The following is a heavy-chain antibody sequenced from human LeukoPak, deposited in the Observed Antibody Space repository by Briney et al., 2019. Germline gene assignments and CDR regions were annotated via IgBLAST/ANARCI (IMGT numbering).Heavy chain of an antibody. CDR3: ARVGSMGYSSGWYDY. CDR1: GFTLSSYA. CDR2: VSYDGSNK. D-gene: IGHD6-19*01. V-gene: IGHV3-30-3*01. Sequence: GRSLRLSCAASGFTLSSYAMHWVRQAPGKGLEWVAVVSYDGSNKYYADSVKGRFTISRDNSKNTLYLQMNSLRAEDTAVYYCARVGSMGYSSGWYDYWGHGTLVTVSS. J-gene: IGHJ5*01.